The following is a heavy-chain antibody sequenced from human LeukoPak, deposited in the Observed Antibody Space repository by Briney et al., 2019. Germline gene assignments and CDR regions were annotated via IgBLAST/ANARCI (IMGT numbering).Heavy chain of an antibody. CDR1: GDSIRGYY. CDR3: ASYSSSLEYFHP. D-gene: IGHD6-13*01. V-gene: IGHV4-59*01. CDR2: INYSGST. Sequence: SETLSLTCTVSGDSIRGYYWSWIRQPPGKGLEWIAYINYSGSTNYNPSLKSRVAISVDTSKNQFSLKLSSVTAADTAVYYCASYSSSLEYFHPWGQGTLVTVSS. J-gene: IGHJ1*01.